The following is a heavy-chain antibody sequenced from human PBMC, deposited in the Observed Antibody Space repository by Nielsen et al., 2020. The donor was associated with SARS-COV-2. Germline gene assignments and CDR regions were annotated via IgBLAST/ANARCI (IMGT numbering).Heavy chain of an antibody. Sequence: GGSLRLSCVPSAINFSRYTMNWVRHAAGRGLEWVASISSTGPYISYSESVKGRFTISRDNSKNTLYLQMNSLRAEDTAVYYCARDLDYYYYGMDVWGQGTTVTVSS. V-gene: IGHV3-21*04. J-gene: IGHJ6*02. D-gene: IGHD3-16*01. CDR1: AINFSRYT. CDR2: ISSTGPYI. CDR3: ARDLDYYYYGMDV.